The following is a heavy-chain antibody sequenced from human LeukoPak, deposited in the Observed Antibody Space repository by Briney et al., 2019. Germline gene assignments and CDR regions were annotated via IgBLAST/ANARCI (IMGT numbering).Heavy chain of an antibody. D-gene: IGHD3-3*01. CDR1: GYTFTSYA. CDR2: INAGNGNT. CDR3: ARVAYYDFWSGYYLGLHAVWNDHGFDP. V-gene: IGHV1-3*01. J-gene: IGHJ5*02. Sequence: ASVKVSCKASGYTFTSYAMHWVRQAPGQRLEWMGWINAGNGNTKYSQKFQGRVTITRDTSASTAYMELSSLRSEDTAVYYCARVAYYDFWSGYYLGLHAVWNDHGFDPWGQGTLVPVSS.